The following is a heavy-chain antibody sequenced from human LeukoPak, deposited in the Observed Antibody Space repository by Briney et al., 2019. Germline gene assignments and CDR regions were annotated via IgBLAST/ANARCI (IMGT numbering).Heavy chain of an antibody. V-gene: IGHV3-43D*03. Sequence: GGSLRLPCAASGFTFDDYAMHWVRQAPGKGLEWISLISWDASSTSYADSVKGRFTISRDNSKNSLYLQMNSLRLEDTALYYCAKDSAIFGSGWHGYFDNWGQGTLVTVSS. D-gene: IGHD6-19*01. J-gene: IGHJ4*02. CDR3: AKDSAIFGSGWHGYFDN. CDR1: GFTFDDYA. CDR2: ISWDASST.